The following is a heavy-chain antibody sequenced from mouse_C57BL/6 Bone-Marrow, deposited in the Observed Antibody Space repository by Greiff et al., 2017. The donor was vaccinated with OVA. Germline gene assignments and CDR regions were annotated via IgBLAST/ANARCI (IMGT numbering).Heavy chain of an antibody. J-gene: IGHJ1*03. D-gene: IGHD3-1*01. Sequence: QVHVKQPGAELVKPGASVKMSCKASGYTFTSYWITWVKQRPGQGLEWIGDIYPGSGSTNYNEKFKSKATLTVDTSSSTAYMQLSSLTSEDAAVYYCARRATRYFDVWGTGTTVTVSS. CDR2: IYPGSGST. V-gene: IGHV1-55*01. CDR3: ARRATRYFDV. CDR1: GYTFTSYW.